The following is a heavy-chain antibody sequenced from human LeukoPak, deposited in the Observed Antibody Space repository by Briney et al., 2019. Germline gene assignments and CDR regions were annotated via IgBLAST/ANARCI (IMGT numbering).Heavy chain of an antibody. J-gene: IGHJ4*02. Sequence: GGSLRLSCAASGFTCSSYAMSWVRQAPGKGLEWVSAISSSGDTYYAGSVKGRFTISRDNSKNTLYLQMNSLRAEDTAIYYCAKDAVGATAYYFDYWGQGTLVTVSS. D-gene: IGHD1-26*01. CDR3: AKDAVGATAYYFDY. CDR1: GFTCSSYA. V-gene: IGHV3-23*01. CDR2: ISSSGDT.